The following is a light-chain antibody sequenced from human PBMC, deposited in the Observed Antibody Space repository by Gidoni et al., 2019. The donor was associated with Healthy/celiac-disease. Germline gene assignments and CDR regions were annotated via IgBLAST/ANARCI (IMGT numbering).Light chain of an antibody. J-gene: IGKJ1*01. CDR1: QDISNY. Sequence: DIQMTQSPSPLSASVGDRVTSTCQASQDISNYLNWYQQKPGKAPKLLIYDASNLETGVPSRFSGSGSGTDFTFKISSLQAEDIATYYCQQYDNLPRTFGQGTKVEIK. V-gene: IGKV1-33*01. CDR2: DAS. CDR3: QQYDNLPRT.